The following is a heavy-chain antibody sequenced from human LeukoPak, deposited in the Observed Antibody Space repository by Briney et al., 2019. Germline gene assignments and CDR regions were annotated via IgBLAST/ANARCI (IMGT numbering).Heavy chain of an antibody. CDR2: ISYDGSNK. J-gene: IGHJ4*02. V-gene: IGHV3-30-3*01. D-gene: IGHD6-13*01. CDR1: GFTFSSYA. Sequence: GSLRLSCAASGFTFSSYAMHWVRQAPGKGLEWVAVISYDGSNKYYADSVKGRFTISRDNSKNTLYLQMNSLRAEDTAVYYCARDSGKYSSSWYKAYYFDYWGQGTLVTVSS. CDR3: ARDSGKYSSSWYKAYYFDY.